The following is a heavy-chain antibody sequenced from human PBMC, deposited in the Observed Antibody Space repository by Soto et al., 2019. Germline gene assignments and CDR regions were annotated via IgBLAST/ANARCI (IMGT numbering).Heavy chain of an antibody. CDR3: AREATVTRYYYYMDV. V-gene: IGHV4-4*02. Sequence: SETLSLTCAVSSGSISSSNWWSWVRQPPGKGLEWIGEIYHSGSTNYNPSLKSRVTISVDKSKIQFSLKLSSVTAADTAVYYCAREATVTRYYYYMDVWGKGTTVTVSS. CDR1: SGSISSSNW. J-gene: IGHJ6*03. D-gene: IGHD4-17*01. CDR2: IYHSGST.